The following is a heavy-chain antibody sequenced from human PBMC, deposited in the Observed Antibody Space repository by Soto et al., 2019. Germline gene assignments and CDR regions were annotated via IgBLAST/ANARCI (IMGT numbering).Heavy chain of an antibody. Sequence: ASVKVSCKASGGTFSSYAISWVRQAPGQGLEWMGGIIPIFGTANYAQKFQGRVTITADESTSTAYMELSSLRSEDTAVYYCARFRAPRGIAVAGVFDYWGQGPLVTVSS. CDR1: GGTFSSYA. J-gene: IGHJ4*02. V-gene: IGHV1-69*13. CDR2: IIPIFGTA. CDR3: ARFRAPRGIAVAGVFDY. D-gene: IGHD6-19*01.